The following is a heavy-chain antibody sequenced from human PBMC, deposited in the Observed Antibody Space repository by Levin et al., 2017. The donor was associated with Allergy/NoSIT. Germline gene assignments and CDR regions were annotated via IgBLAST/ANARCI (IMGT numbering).Heavy chain of an antibody. D-gene: IGHD2-15*01. V-gene: IGHV3-30*18. Sequence: GESLKISCAASGFTFSSYGMHWVRQAPGKGLEWVAVISYDGSNKYYADSVKGRFTISRDNSKNTLYLKMNSLRAEDTAVYYCAKDRGGYCSGGSCLPYDYGMDVWGQGTTVTVSS. CDR3: AKDRGGYCSGGSCLPYDYGMDV. J-gene: IGHJ6*02. CDR1: GFTFSSYG. CDR2: ISYDGSNK.